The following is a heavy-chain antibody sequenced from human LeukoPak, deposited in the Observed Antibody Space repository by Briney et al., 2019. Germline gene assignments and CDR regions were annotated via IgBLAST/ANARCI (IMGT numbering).Heavy chain of an antibody. CDR2: ISSNSNYI. D-gene: IGHD7-27*01. Sequence: KPGGSLRLSCAASGFTFSSYSMNWVRQAPGKGLEWVSSISSNSNYIYYADSVKGRFTISRDNAKNSLYLQMNSLRDEGTAVYYCARENWGSGYYFDYWGQGTLVTVSS. CDR1: GFTFSSYS. CDR3: ARENWGSGYYFDY. J-gene: IGHJ4*02. V-gene: IGHV3-21*01.